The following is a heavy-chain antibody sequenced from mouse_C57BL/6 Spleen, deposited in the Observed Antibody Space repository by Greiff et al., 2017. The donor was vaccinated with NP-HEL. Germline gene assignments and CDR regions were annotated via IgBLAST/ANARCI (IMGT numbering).Heavy chain of an antibody. D-gene: IGHD2-3*01. CDR3: ASRTKMVSSYYFDY. J-gene: IGHJ2*01. V-gene: IGHV5-6*01. CDR2: ISSGGSYT. Sequence: VQLKESGGDLVKPGGSLKLSCAASGFTFSSYGMSWVRQTPDKRLEWVATISSGGSYTYYPDSVKGRFTISRDNAKNTLYLQMSSLKSEDTAMYYYASRTKMVSSYYFDYWGQGTTLTVSS. CDR1: GFTFSSYG.